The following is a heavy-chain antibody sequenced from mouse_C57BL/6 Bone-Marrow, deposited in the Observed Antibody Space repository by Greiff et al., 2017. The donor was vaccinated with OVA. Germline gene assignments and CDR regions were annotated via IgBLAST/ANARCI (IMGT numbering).Heavy chain of an antibody. V-gene: IGHV1-54*01. CDR2: INPGSGGT. J-gene: IGHJ2*01. D-gene: IGHD2-13*01. CDR1: GYAFTNYL. Sequence: LQESGAELVRPGTSVKVSCKASGYAFTNYLIEWVKQRPGQGLEWIGVINPGSGGTNYNEKFKGKATLTADKSSSTAYMQLSSLTSEDSAVYFCARWSTTVVDYWGQGTTLTVSS. CDR3: ARWSTTVVDY.